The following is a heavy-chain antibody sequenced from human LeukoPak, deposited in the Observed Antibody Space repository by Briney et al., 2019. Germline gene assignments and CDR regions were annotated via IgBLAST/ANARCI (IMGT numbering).Heavy chain of an antibody. J-gene: IGHJ4*02. CDR2: ISGSGDST. V-gene: IGHV3-23*01. CDR3: ARSRSSAWTGGGYLDY. CDR1: EFTFSSYA. D-gene: IGHD6-13*01. Sequence: GGSLRLSYAVSEFTFSSYAMSWVRQAPGKGLEWVSAISGSGDSTYYADSAKGRFTISRDNSQHTLYLQMNSLRAEDTAVYYFARSRSSAWTGGGYLDYWGQGILVTVSS.